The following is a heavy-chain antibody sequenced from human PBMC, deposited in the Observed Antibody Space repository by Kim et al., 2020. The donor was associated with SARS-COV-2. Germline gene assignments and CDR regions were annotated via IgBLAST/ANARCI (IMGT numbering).Heavy chain of an antibody. V-gene: IGHV4-39*07. J-gene: IGHJ4*01. D-gene: IGHD3-10*01. CDR2: IYYSGST. Sequence: SETLSLTCTVSHDSISSSSYYWGLSRQPPGKGLEWIGSIYYSGSTYYNPSLKSRITTSVDTSKHHFSLRLNAVTAADTAVYYGGGVASGWFTHCRHFD. CDR1: HDSISSSSYY. CDR3: GGVASGWFTHCRHFD.